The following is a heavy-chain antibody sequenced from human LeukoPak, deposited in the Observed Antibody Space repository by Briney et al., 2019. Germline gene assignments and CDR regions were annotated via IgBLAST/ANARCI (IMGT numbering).Heavy chain of an antibody. V-gene: IGHV3-11*01. CDR3: ASRDCTNGVCYVSLDYYYMDA. Sequence: GGSLRLSCAASGFTFSDYYMSWIRQAPGKGLEWVSYISSSGSTIYYADSVEGRFTISRDNAKNSLYLQMNSLRAEDTAVYYCASRDCTNGVCYVSLDYYYMDAWGKGTTVTVSS. D-gene: IGHD2-8*01. CDR2: ISSSGSTI. J-gene: IGHJ6*03. CDR1: GFTFSDYY.